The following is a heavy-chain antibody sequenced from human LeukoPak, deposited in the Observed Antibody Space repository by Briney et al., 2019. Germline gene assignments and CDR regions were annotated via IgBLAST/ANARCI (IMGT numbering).Heavy chain of an antibody. J-gene: IGHJ6*02. CDR2: FDPSGGST. Sequence: ASVKVSCKASGYTFTTYYMHWVRQAPGQGLEWMGVFDPSGGSTSYAQKFQGRVTMTGDTSTSTVYMELSGLRSEDTAVYYCARNSGSYSHYYYYGMDVWGQGTTVTVSS. CDR3: ARNSGSYSHYYYYGMDV. D-gene: IGHD1-26*01. V-gene: IGHV1-46*01. CDR1: GYTFTTYY.